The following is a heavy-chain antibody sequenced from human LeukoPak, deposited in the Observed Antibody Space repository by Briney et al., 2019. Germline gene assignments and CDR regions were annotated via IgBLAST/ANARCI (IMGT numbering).Heavy chain of an antibody. D-gene: IGHD3-22*01. Sequence: ASVKVSCKVSGYTLTELSMHWVRQAPGKGLEWMGGFDPEDGETIYAQKFQGRVTMTEDTSTDTAYMELSSLRSEDTPVYYCATGGYDSSGLYFDYWGQGTLVTVSS. V-gene: IGHV1-24*01. CDR3: ATGGYDSSGLYFDY. J-gene: IGHJ4*02. CDR2: FDPEDGET. CDR1: GYTLTELS.